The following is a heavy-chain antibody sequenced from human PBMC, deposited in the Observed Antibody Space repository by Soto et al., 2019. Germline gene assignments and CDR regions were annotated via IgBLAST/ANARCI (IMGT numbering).Heavy chain of an antibody. D-gene: IGHD2-15*01. J-gene: IGHJ4*02. CDR3: ARGVVVAASNRAIDY. CDR1: GGSISSSSYY. V-gene: IGHV4-39*01. CDR2: IYYSGST. Sequence: SETLSLTCTVSGGSISSSSYYWGWIRQPPGKGLEWIGSIYYSGSTYYNPSLKSRVTISLDTSKNQFSLKLSSVTAADTAVYYCARGVVVAASNRAIDYWGQGTLVTVSS.